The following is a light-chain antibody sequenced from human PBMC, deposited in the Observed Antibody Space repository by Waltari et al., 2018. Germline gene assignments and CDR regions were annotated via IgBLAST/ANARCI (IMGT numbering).Light chain of an antibody. Sequence: EIVLTKPPGTLPLSPGEGATPPCRASQSANNNYLAWYQAKPGQAPSLLIYGISLRATGVPDRFSGGGSGTDFTLTISRLEPEDFAVYYCQHYGGSPKYTFGQGTKLEIK. J-gene: IGKJ2*01. CDR2: GIS. CDR1: QSANNNY. CDR3: QHYGGSPKYT. V-gene: IGKV3-20*01.